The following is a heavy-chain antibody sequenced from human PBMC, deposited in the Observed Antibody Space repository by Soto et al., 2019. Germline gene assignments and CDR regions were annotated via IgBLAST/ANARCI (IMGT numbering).Heavy chain of an antibody. V-gene: IGHV3-33*01. CDR1: GFTFSSYG. D-gene: IGHD3-22*01. J-gene: IGHJ4*02. CDR3: ARDRDYYDSSGLLDY. CDR2: IWYDGSNK. Sequence: GGSLRLSCAASGFTFSSYGMHWVRQAPGKGLEWVAVIWYDGSNKYYAGSVKGRFTISRDNSKNTLYLQMNSLRAEDTAVYYCARDRDYYDSSGLLDYWGQGTLVTVSS.